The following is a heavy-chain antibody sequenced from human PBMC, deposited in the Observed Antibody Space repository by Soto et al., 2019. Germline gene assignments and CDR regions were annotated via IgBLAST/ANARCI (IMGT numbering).Heavy chain of an antibody. CDR1: GYGINCKA. D-gene: IGHD5-18*01. CDR3: ARDPGYSYGYN. Sequence: ASAEATSEECGYGINCKARHWARQAPGQRLEWMGWINAGNGNTKYSQKFQGRVTITRDTSASTAYMELSSLRSEDTAVYYCARDPGYSYGYNWGQGTLVTVSS. V-gene: IGHV1-3*01. CDR2: INAGNGNT. J-gene: IGHJ4*02.